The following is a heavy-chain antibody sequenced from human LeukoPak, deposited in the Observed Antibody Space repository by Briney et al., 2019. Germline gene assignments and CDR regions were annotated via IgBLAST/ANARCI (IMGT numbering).Heavy chain of an antibody. V-gene: IGHV4-59*11. Sequence: PSETLSPTCTVSGGSISSHYWSWIRQPPGKGLEWIGYIYYSGSTNYNPSLKSRVTISVDTSKNQFSLKLSSVTAADTAVYYCASADPVLRFYDPWGQGTLVTVSS. J-gene: IGHJ5*02. CDR1: GGSISSHY. CDR2: IYYSGST. D-gene: IGHD3-3*01. CDR3: ASADPVLRFYDP.